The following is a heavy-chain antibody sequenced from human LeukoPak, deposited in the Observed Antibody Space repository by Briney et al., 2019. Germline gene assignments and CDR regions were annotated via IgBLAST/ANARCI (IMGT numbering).Heavy chain of an antibody. CDR1: GFTFSSYA. D-gene: IGHD1-1*01. Sequence: PGGSLRLSCAASGFTFSSYAMSWVRQAPGKGLEWVSAISGSGGSTYYADSVKGRFTISRDNSKNTLHLQMNSLRAEDTAVYYCAKVCPRGFSRQNKKYYFDYWGQGTLVTVSS. V-gene: IGHV3-23*01. CDR3: AKVCPRGFSRQNKKYYFDY. CDR2: ISGSGGST. J-gene: IGHJ4*02.